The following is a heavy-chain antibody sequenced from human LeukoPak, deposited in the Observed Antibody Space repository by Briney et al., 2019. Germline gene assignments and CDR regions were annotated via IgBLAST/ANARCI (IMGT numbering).Heavy chain of an antibody. V-gene: IGHV1-2*02. CDR1: GYTFTGYY. Sequence: ASVTVSCKASGYTFTGYYMHWVRQAPGQGLEWMGWTNPNSGGTNYAQKFQGRVTMTRDTSISTAYMELSRLRSDDTAVYYCARGAHYHDSSQGYDYWGQGTLVTVSS. D-gene: IGHD3-22*01. CDR2: TNPNSGGT. CDR3: ARGAHYHDSSQGYDY. J-gene: IGHJ4*02.